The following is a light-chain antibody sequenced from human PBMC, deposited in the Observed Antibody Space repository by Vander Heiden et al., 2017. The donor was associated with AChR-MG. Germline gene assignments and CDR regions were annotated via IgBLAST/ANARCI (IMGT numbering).Light chain of an antibody. Sequence: AIRMPQSPSSFSASTGDSVTITCRASQGISSDLAWYQQKPWKAPKLLIYAASTLQSGVPSRFSGSGSGTDFTLTISFLQSEDFATYYCQQDDSYPRTFGQGSRVEIK. J-gene: IGKJ1*01. CDR2: AAS. CDR3: QQDDSYPRT. CDR1: QGISSD. V-gene: IGKV1-8*01.